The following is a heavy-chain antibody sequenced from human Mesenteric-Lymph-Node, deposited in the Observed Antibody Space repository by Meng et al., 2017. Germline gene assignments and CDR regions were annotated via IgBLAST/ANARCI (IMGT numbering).Heavy chain of an antibody. CDR2: ISYAGSNK. V-gene: IGHV3-30*03. D-gene: IGHD3-22*01. J-gene: IGHJ4*02. Sequence: QVQLVESGGGVVQPGSSLRLSCTASGFTFSSYGMPWVRQAPGKGLEWVAVISYAGSNKYYADSVKGRFTISKDNSKSTLYLQMNSLRTEDTAVYYCARRGDGSGYYLDSWGQGTLVTVSS. CDR3: ARRGDGSGYYLDS. CDR1: GFTFSSYG.